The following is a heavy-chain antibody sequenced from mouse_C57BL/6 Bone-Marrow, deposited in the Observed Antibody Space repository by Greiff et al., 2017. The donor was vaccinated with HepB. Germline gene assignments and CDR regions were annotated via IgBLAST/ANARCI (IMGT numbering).Heavy chain of an antibody. CDR2: IYPGSGST. J-gene: IGHJ4*01. V-gene: IGHV1-55*01. CDR1: GYTFTSYW. Sequence: QVHVKQPGAELVKPGASVKMSCKASGYTFTSYWITWVKQRPGQGLEWIGDIYPGSGSTNYNEKFKSKATLTVDTSSSTAYMQLSSLTSEDSAVYYCARLKGGAMDYWGQGTSVTVSS. CDR3: ARLKGGAMDY.